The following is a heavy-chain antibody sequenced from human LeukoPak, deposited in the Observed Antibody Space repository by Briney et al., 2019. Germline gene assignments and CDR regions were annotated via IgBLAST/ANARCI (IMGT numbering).Heavy chain of an antibody. D-gene: IGHD3-16*01. V-gene: IGHV3-74*01. J-gene: IGHJ4*02. CDR3: SRGHYVPAY. Sequence: GGSLRLSCTASGFAYSGSSMHWVRQAPGKGLEWVSGIQRDGSSPTYADSVKGRFTISRDNAKGSVYLQVNILRAEDTAVYYCSRGHYVPAYSGQGTLVTVSS. CDR2: IQRDGSSP. CDR1: GFAYSGSS.